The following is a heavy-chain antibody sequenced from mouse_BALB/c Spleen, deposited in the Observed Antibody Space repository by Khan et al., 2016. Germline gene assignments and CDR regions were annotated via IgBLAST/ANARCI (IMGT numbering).Heavy chain of an antibody. CDR1: GFNIIHYY. J-gene: IGHJ3*01. V-gene: IGHV14-1*02. CDR3: ARSYYGNYAWFAY. CDR2: IDPENGNT. D-gene: IGHD2-10*01. Sequence: VQLQQSGAELVRPGALVKLSCKASGFNIIHYYMHWVKQRPEQGLEWIGWIDPENGNTINDPKFQGKAIITADTSSNTVYLQLTSLTSEDTAVYYCARSYYGNYAWFAYWGRGTLVTVAA.